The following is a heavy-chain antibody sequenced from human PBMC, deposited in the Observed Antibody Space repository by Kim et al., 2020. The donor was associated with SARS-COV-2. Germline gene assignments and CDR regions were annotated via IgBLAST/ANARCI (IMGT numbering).Heavy chain of an antibody. V-gene: IGHV1-3*01. Sequence: ASVKVSCKASGYTFTSYAMHWVRQAPGQRLEWMGWINAGNGNTKYSQKFQGRVTITRDTSASTAYMELSSLRSEDTAVYYCARATVVVPAAMLYDYYGMDASGEGTPVTVSS. D-gene: IGHD2-2*01. J-gene: IGHJ6*04. CDR2: INAGNGNT. CDR3: ARATVVVPAAMLYDYYGMDA. CDR1: GYTFTSYA.